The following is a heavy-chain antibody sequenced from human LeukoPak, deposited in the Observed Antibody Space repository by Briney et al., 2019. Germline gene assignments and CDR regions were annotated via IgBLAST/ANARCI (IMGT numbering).Heavy chain of an antibody. CDR2: NSGGSS. CDR1: GFTFSSYA. J-gene: IGHJ4*02. D-gene: IGHD6-19*01. Sequence: GGSLRLSCAASGFTFSSYAMSWVRQAPGRGLEWVSSNSGGSSYYADSVKGRFTISRDNSKNTLYLQMNSLRAEDTAVYYCAKDLGSSGWNIDYWGQGTLVTVSS. CDR3: AKDLGSSGWNIDY. V-gene: IGHV3-23*01.